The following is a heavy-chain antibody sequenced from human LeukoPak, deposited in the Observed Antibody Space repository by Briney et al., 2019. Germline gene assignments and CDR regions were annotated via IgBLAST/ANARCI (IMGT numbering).Heavy chain of an antibody. V-gene: IGHV3-21*01. CDR1: GFTFSSYG. CDR3: ARAIYGDFTGFRY. Sequence: GGSLRLSCAVSGFTFSSYGMNWVRQAPGKGLEWVSSITGSSSYIFYADSVKGRFTISRDNAKNSLYLQMNSLRAEDTAVYYCARAIYGDFTGFRYWGQGTPVTVSS. CDR2: ITGSSSYI. J-gene: IGHJ4*02. D-gene: IGHD4-17*01.